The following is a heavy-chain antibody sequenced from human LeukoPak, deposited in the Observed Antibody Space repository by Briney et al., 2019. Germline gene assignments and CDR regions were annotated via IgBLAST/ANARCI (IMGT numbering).Heavy chain of an antibody. J-gene: IGHJ4*02. Sequence: GGSLRLSCAASGFTFSSFGMHWVRQAPGKGLEWVAVISYDGSTKYYADSVKGRLTISRDNSKNTLYLQMNSLRDEDTAVYYCAKREVRGTYLYYFDYWGQGTLVTVSS. V-gene: IGHV3-30*18. CDR1: GFTFSSFG. D-gene: IGHD3-16*01. CDR3: AKREVRGTYLYYFDY. CDR2: ISYDGSTK.